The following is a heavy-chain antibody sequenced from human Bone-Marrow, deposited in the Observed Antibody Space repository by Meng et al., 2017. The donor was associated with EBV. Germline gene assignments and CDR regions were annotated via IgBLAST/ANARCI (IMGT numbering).Heavy chain of an antibody. D-gene: IGHD1-14*01. CDR2: IPSDGSHNK. CDR1: GFTFSNYG. J-gene: IGHJ5*02. CDR3: AKDLSGRFDP. V-gene: IGHV3-30*18. Sequence: QEPWVESGGGGVQPGRSLRLSCAASGFTFSNYGFHWVRQAPGKGPEWVAIIPSDGSHNKYYADSVKGRFTISRDNSKNTLYLQMNSLRIEDTAVYYCAKDLSGRFDPWGQGTLVTVSS.